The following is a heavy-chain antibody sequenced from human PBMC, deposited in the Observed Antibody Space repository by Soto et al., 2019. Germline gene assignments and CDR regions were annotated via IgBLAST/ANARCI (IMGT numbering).Heavy chain of an antibody. J-gene: IGHJ5*02. Sequence: SETLSLTCTVSGGSISSYYWSWIRQPAGKGLEWIGRIYTSGSTNYNPSLKSRVTMSVDTSKNQFSLKLSSVTAADTAVYYCARGLRYFDWANWFDPWGQGTLVTVSS. D-gene: IGHD3-9*01. CDR2: IYTSGST. CDR3: ARGLRYFDWANWFDP. CDR1: GGSISSYY. V-gene: IGHV4-4*07.